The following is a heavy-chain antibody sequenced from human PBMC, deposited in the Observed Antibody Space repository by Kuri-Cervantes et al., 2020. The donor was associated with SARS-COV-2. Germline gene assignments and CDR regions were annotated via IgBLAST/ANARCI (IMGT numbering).Heavy chain of an antibody. J-gene: IGHJ6*03. CDR2: ISSRSDYI. CDR3: ARVACSSSNCAIYYYYMDV. CDR1: GFTFSSYW. Sequence: GGSLRLSCAASGFTFSSYWMIWVRQAPGKGLEWVSSISSRSDYIYYADSMKGRFTISRDNAKSSLFLQVTSPRAEDTAVYYCARVACSSSNCAIYYYYMDVWGKGTTVTVSS. V-gene: IGHV3-21*01. D-gene: IGHD2-2*01.